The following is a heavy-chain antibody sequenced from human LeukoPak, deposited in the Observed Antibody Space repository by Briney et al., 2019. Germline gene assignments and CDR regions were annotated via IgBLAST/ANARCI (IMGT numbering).Heavy chain of an antibody. D-gene: IGHD3-22*01. CDR2: ISGSGGST. V-gene: IGHV3-23*01. J-gene: IGHJ4*02. Sequence: GGSLRLSCAASGFTLSSDAMNWLGQAPGKGLGWVSAISGSGGSTYYADSVKGRFTISRDNSKNTLYLQMNSLRAEDTVVYYCAKAVSRGYYDSSGYYGPLDYWGQGTLVTVSS. CDR3: AKAVSRGYYDSSGYYGPLDY. CDR1: GFTLSSDA.